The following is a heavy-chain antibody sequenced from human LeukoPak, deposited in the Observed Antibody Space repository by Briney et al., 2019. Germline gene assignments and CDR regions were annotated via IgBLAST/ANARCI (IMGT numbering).Heavy chain of an antibody. CDR1: GYTFTSYD. CDR3: AREMGNYGEENWFDP. CDR2: MNPNSGNT. J-gene: IGHJ5*02. Sequence: ASVKVSCKASGYTFTSYDIDWVRQATGQGREWMGWMNPNSGNTGYAQKFQGRVTMTRNTSISTAYMELSSPRSEDTAVYYCAREMGNYGEENWFDPWGQGTLVTVSS. D-gene: IGHD4-11*01. V-gene: IGHV1-8*01.